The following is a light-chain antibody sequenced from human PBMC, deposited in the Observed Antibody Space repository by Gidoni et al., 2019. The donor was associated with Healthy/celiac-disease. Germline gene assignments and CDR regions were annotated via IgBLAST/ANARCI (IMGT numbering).Light chain of an antibody. CDR2: LNSDGSH. CDR3: QTWGTGIQV. V-gene: IGLV4-69*01. J-gene: IGLJ3*02. CDR1: SGHSSYA. Sequence: QLVLTQSPSASASLGASVKLTCTLSSGHSSYAIAWHQQQPEKGPRYLMKLNSDGSHSKGDGIPDRFSGSSSGAERSLPISSLQSEDEADYYCQTWGTGIQVFGGGTKLTVL.